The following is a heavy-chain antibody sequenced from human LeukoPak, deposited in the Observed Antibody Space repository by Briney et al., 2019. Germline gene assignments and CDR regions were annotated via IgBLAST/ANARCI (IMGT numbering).Heavy chain of an antibody. J-gene: IGHJ4*02. D-gene: IGHD7-27*01. V-gene: IGHV1-18*01. CDR2: ISAYNGNT. CDR1: GYTFSNYG. CDR3: ARDLTAGRLVAGVVY. Sequence: ASAKVSCKASGYTFSNYGISWVRQAPGQGLGWMGWISAYNGNTNYAQKFQGRVTMTTDTSTYTVYMELRSLRSDDTAVYYCARDLTAGRLVAGVVYWGQGTLVTVSS.